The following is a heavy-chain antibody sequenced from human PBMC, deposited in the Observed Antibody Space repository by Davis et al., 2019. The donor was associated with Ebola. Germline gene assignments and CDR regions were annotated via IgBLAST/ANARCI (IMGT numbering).Heavy chain of an antibody. J-gene: IGHJ6*02. CDR1: GFTFSSYG. V-gene: IGHV3-33*01. D-gene: IGHD3-10*01. Sequence: PGGSLRLSCAASGFTFSSYGMHWVRQAPGKGLEWVAVIWYDGSNKYYADSVKGRFTISRDNSKNTLYLQMNSLRAEDTAVYYCARGRKGGVSPTYYYYYGMDVWGQGTTVTVSS. CDR3: ARGRKGGVSPTYYYYYGMDV. CDR2: IWYDGSNK.